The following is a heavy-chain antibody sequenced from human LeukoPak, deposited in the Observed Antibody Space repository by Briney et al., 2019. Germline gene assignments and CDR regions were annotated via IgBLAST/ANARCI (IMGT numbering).Heavy chain of an antibody. CDR2: IYHSGST. Sequence: PSETLSLTCSVSTDSTNTYYWSWIRQSPGKGLEWIGHIYHSGSTDYNPSFKSGVTISIDMSKKEFSLKLTSVTVEDTAVYYCVSLRWEPLAPYFYHWGQGAFVIVPS. J-gene: IGHJ4*02. CDR1: TDSTNTYY. CDR3: VSLRWEPLAPYFYH. V-gene: IGHV4-59*01. D-gene: IGHD1-26*01.